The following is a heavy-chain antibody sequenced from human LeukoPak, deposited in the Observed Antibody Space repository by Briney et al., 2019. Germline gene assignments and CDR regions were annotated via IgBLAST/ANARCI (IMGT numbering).Heavy chain of an antibody. CDR3: ARDVSGWRFDY. Sequence: SETLSLTCSVSGGSISSASYYWRWIRQHPGKGLEWIGYIYYSGSTDYNPSLKGRVMISPDTSKNQFSLRLSSVTAADTAVYYCARDVSGWRFDYWGQGTLVTVSS. CDR2: IYYSGST. V-gene: IGHV4-31*03. CDR1: GGSISSASYY. J-gene: IGHJ4*02. D-gene: IGHD6-19*01.